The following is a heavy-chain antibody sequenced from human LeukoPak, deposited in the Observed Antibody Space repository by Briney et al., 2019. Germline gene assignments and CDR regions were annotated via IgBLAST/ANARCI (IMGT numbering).Heavy chain of an antibody. V-gene: IGHV3-9*01. Sequence: GGSLRLSCAASGFTFDDYAMHWVRQAPVKGLEWVSGISWNSGSIGSADSVKGRFTISRDNAKNSLYLQMNSLRAEDTALYYCAKDRGEVRGVYFDYWGQGTLVTVSS. D-gene: IGHD3-10*01. CDR1: GFTFDDYA. J-gene: IGHJ4*02. CDR3: AKDRGEVRGVYFDY. CDR2: ISWNSGSI.